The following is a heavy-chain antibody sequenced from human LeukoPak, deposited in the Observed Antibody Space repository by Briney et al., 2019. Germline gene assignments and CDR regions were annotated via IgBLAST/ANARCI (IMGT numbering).Heavy chain of an antibody. CDR3: ATGGRRRDGYNYPGGLHFDY. Sequence: ASVKVSCKASGYTFTNYDINWVRQAPGQGLEWMGWISAYNGNTNYAQKFQGRVTMTTDTSTNTAYMELRSLRSEDTAVYYCATGGRRRDGYNYPGGLHFDYWGQGTLVTVSS. CDR1: GYTFTNYD. J-gene: IGHJ4*02. D-gene: IGHD5-24*01. V-gene: IGHV1-18*01. CDR2: ISAYNGNT.